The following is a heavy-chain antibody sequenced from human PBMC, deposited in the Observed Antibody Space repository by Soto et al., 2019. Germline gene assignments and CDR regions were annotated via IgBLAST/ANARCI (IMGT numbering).Heavy chain of an antibody. CDR1: GGSFSGYY. CDR2: INHSGST. J-gene: IGHJ4*02. D-gene: IGHD2-15*01. CDR3: ARLLKGFQSFDY. V-gene: IGHV4-34*01. Sequence: PSETLSITCAVYGGSFSGYYWSWIHQPPGKGLEWIGEINHSGSTNYNPSLKSRVTISVDTSKNQFSLKLSSVTAADTAVYYCARLLKGFQSFDYWGQGTLVTVSS.